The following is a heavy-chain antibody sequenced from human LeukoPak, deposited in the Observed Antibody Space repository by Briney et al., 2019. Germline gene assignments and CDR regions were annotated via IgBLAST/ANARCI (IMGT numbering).Heavy chain of an antibody. D-gene: IGHD5-24*01. CDR1: GYSFTSYW. Sequence: ESLKISCKGSGYSFTSYWIGWVRQVPGKGLEWMGIIWPDDSDKRYSPSFQGQVTISADKSISTAYLQWSSLKASDTAMYYCARQGKDGYRVVDYWGQGTLVTVSS. V-gene: IGHV5-51*01. J-gene: IGHJ4*02. CDR3: ARQGKDGYRVVDY. CDR2: IWPDDSDK.